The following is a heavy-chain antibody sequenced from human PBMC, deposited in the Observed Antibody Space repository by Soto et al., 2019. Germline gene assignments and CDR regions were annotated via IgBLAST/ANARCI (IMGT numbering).Heavy chain of an antibody. CDR1: GDSFSSYW. CDR3: VNGVSSSWSDD. CDR2: IYPGDSDT. V-gene: IGHV5-51*01. Sequence: EVQLVQSGAEVKKPGESLKISCKGSGDSFSSYWIGWVRQMPDKGLEWMGLIYPGDSDTRYSPSFQGQVTITADKSISTAYLLWSSLKASDSAMYYCVNGVSSSWSDDWGQGTLVTVSS. D-gene: IGHD6-13*01. J-gene: IGHJ4*02.